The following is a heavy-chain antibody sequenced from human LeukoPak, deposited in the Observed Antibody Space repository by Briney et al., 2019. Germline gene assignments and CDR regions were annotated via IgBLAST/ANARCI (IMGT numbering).Heavy chain of an antibody. Sequence: SETLSLTCTVSGGSISSYYWSWIRQPPGKGLEWIGYIYYSGSTNYNPSLKSRVTISVDTSKNQFSLKLSSVTAADTAVYYCARYSMVRGVIRAPVAIYIWGQGTMVTVSS. V-gene: IGHV4-59*01. D-gene: IGHD3-10*01. CDR1: GGSISSYY. CDR3: ARYSMVRGVIRAPVAIYI. J-gene: IGHJ3*02. CDR2: IYYSGST.